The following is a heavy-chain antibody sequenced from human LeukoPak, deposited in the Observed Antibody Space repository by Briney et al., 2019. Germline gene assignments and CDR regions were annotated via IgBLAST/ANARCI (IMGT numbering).Heavy chain of an antibody. CDR1: GFTFGDYA. CDR3: TRWDGTEIDY. CDR2: IRSQIYGATP. V-gene: IGHV3-49*03. J-gene: IGHJ4*02. Sequence: GGSLRLSCTASGFTFGDYAVSWFRQAPGQGLEWIGFIRSQIYGATPEYAASVKGRFTISRNDSKSIASLHMDSLKTEDTAVYYCTRWDGTEIDYWGQGTLVTVS. D-gene: IGHD1-26*01.